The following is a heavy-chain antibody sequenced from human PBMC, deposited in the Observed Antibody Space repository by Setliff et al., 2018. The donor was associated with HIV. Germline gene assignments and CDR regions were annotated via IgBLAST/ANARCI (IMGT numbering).Heavy chain of an antibody. CDR3: ASRIYYYDESRVLREEGYVP. CDR2: IYHTGRT. V-gene: IGHV4-39*01. D-gene: IGHD3-22*01. CDR1: GGSIDNNKYY. Sequence: SETLSLTCSVSGGSIDNNKYYWTWIRQPPGKGLEWTGSIYHTGRTYYNRSLESRLTISIDTSKNQFSLKLTSVTAADTAMYYCASRIYYYDESRVLREEGYVPWGQGTLVTVPQ. J-gene: IGHJ5*02.